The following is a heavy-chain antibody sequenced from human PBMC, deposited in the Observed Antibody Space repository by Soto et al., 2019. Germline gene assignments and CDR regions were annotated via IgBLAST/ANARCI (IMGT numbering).Heavy chain of an antibody. CDR1: GFTFSSYA. CDR3: AKEGDYYDSSGYYYALGYFDY. CDR2: ISGSGGST. D-gene: IGHD3-22*01. V-gene: IGHV3-23*01. J-gene: IGHJ4*02. Sequence: GGSLRLSCAASGFTFSSYAMSWVRQAPGKGLEWVSAISGSGGSTYYADSVKGRFTISRDNSKNTLYLQMNSLRAEDTAVYYCAKEGDYYDSSGYYYALGYFDYWGQGTLVTVSS.